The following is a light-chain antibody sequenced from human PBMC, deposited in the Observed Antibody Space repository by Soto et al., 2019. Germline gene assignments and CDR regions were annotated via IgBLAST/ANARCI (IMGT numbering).Light chain of an antibody. Sequence: EILMTQSPATLSLSPGEIATLSCRASQRVSRNLAGWQQKPRQAPRLLIYDASTRATGIPDRFSGSGSETEFTLTISSLQSEDYAVYYCQQYYNRSPWTFGQGTKVDIK. V-gene: IGKV3-15*01. CDR2: DAS. CDR3: QQYYNRSPWT. J-gene: IGKJ1*01. CDR1: QRVSRN.